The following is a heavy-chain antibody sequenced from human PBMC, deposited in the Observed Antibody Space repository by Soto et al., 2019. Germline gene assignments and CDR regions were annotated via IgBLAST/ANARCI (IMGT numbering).Heavy chain of an antibody. CDR2: INHSGST. J-gene: IGHJ4*02. V-gene: IGHV4-34*01. CDR1: GGSFSGYY. CDR3: ARGEEQLVIFDY. Sequence: SETLSLTCTVSGGSFSGYYWSWIRQPPGKGLEWIGEINHSGSTNYNPSLKSRVTISVDTSKNQFSLKLSSVTAADTAVYYCARGEEQLVIFDYWGQGTLVTVSS. D-gene: IGHD6-6*01.